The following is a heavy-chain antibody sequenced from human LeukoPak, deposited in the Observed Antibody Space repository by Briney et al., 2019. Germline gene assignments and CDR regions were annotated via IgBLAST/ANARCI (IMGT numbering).Heavy chain of an antibody. V-gene: IGHV1-46*01. CDR1: GYTFTSYY. Sequence: GASVTVSYKASGYTFTSYYMHWVRQAPGQGLEWMGIINPSGGSTSYAQKFQGRVTMTRDTSTSTVYMELSSLRSEDTAVYYCARDSSGWSFDYWGQGTLVTVSS. D-gene: IGHD6-19*01. CDR2: INPSGGST. CDR3: ARDSSGWSFDY. J-gene: IGHJ4*02.